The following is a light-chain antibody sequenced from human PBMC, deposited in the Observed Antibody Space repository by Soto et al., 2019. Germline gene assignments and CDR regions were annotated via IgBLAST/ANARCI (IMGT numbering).Light chain of an antibody. J-gene: IGKJ1*01. Sequence: EIVLTQSPGTLSLSPGERATLSCRASQSLSSRNLAWYQQKPGQAPRPLIYGVSSRETGIPDRFSGSGSGTEFTLTISRLEPEDFAVYYCQQYGSSTWTFGQGTKVDIK. CDR2: GVS. CDR3: QQYGSSTWT. V-gene: IGKV3-20*01. CDR1: QSLSSRN.